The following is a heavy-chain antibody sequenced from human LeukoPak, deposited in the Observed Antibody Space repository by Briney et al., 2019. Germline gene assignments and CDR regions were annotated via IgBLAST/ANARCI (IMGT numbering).Heavy chain of an antibody. CDR2: ISAYNGNT. D-gene: IGHD3-22*01. V-gene: IGHV1-18*01. J-gene: IGHJ5*02. CDR1: GYTFTSYG. Sequence: ASVKVSCKASGYTFTSYGISWVRQAPGQGLEWMGWISAYNGNTNYAQKLQGRVTMTTDTSTSTAYMELRSLRSDDTAVYYCARELYDSGGYNWFDPWGQGTLVTVSS. CDR3: ARELYDSGGYNWFDP.